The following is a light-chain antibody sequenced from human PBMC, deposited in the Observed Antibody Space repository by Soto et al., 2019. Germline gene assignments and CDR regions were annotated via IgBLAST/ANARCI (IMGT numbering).Light chain of an antibody. CDR1: SSNIGAGYD. Sequence: QSVLTQPPSVSGAPGQRVTISCTGSSSNIGAGYDVHWYQQLPGTAPKLLIYGNSNRPSGVPDRFSGSKSGTSASLAITGLQAEYEADYYCQSYDSSLSGPNVVFGGGTKVTVL. J-gene: IGLJ2*01. CDR2: GNS. CDR3: QSYDSSLSGPNVV. V-gene: IGLV1-40*01.